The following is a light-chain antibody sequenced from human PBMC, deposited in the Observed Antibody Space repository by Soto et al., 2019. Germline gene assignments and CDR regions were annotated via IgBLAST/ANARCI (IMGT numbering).Light chain of an antibody. V-gene: IGKV3-11*01. CDR2: DAS. CDR3: QQRSNWPPT. Sequence: VLTQSPATLSLSPGQRATLSCRAGQSVSSYLAWYQQKPGQAPRLLIYDASNRATGIPARFSGSGSGTDFTLTISSLEPEDFAVFYCQQRSNWPPTFGQGTKVDIK. CDR1: QSVSSY. J-gene: IGKJ1*01.